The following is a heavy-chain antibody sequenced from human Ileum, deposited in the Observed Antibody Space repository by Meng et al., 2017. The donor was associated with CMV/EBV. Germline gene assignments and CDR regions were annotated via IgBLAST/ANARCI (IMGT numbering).Heavy chain of an antibody. J-gene: IGHJ4*02. Sequence: GFTLSTYGMGWVRQATGKGLVWVSRINSDGSTTNFADSVKGRFIISRDNAKNMLFLQMNTLRGEDTAIYYCARALETSSSGAGPLDYWGQGTLVTVSS. CDR1: GFTLSTYG. CDR3: ARALETSSSGAGPLDY. V-gene: IGHV3-74*01. D-gene: IGHD6-19*01. CDR2: INSDGSTT.